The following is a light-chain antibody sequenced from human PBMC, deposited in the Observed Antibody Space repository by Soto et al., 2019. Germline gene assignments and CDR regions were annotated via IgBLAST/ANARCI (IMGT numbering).Light chain of an antibody. V-gene: IGLV2-11*01. Sequence: LTQPRSVTGSTGLSVTISCTGNSSDVGVYNYVSWYQQYPGKAPKIMIYDVSKRPSGVPDRFSGSKSDNTASLTISGLQAEDEADYYCCSYAGSYTFVFGIETKVTVL. J-gene: IGLJ1*01. CDR3: CSYAGSYTFV. CDR1: SSDVGVYNY. CDR2: DVS.